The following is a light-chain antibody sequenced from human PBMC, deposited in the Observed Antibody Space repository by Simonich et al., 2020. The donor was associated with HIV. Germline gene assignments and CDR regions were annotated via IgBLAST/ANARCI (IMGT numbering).Light chain of an antibody. CDR3: QQYYSTPQT. J-gene: IGKJ1*01. V-gene: IGKV4-1*01. Sequence: DIVMTQSPDSLAVSLGERATINCKSSQSVLSSSNNKNYLAWYPQKPGQPPNLLFYWESTRESGVPDRFSGSGSGTDFTLTINSLQAEDVAVYYCQQYYSTPQTFGQGTKVEIK. CDR2: WES. CDR1: QSVLSSSNNKNY.